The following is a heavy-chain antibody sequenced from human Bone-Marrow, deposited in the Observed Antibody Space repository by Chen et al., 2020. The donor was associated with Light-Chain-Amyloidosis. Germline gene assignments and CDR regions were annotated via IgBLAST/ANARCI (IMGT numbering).Heavy chain of an antibody. CDR3: AKDIRYSSGWYCFDY. Sequence: EVQLLESGGGLVQPGGSLRLSCAASGFTFSSYAMSWVRQAPGKGLEWVSVISGSGGSTYYADSVKGRFTISRDNSKNTLYLQMNSLRAEDTAVYYCAKDIRYSSGWYCFDYWGQGTLVTVSS. J-gene: IGHJ4*02. V-gene: IGHV3-23*01. CDR1: GFTFSSYA. CDR2: ISGSGGST. D-gene: IGHD6-19*01.